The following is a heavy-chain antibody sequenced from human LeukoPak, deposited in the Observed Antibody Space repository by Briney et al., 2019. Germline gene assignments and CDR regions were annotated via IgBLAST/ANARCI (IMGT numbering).Heavy chain of an antibody. CDR3: PRRYCSGGSCYSALDY. CDR1: GGSISSYY. V-gene: IGHV4-59*01. CDR2: IHYSGST. D-gene: IGHD2-15*01. J-gene: IGHJ4*02. Sequence: SETLSLTCTVSGGSISSYYWSWIRQPPGQGLEWIGYIHYSGSTNYNPSLKSRVTISVDTSKNQFSLKLSSVTAADTAVYYCPRRYCSGGSCYSALDYWGQGTVVTVSS.